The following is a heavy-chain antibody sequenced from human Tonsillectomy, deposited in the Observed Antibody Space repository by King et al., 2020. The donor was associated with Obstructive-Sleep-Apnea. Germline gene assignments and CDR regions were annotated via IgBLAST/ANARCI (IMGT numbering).Heavy chain of an antibody. CDR2: ITWNSGST. Sequence: VQLVESGGGLVQPGRSLRLSCAASGFTFDDYAMHWVRQAPGKGLEWVSGITWNSGSTGYADSVKGRFTISRDNAKNSLYLQMHSLRAEDTALYYCARDSWLGYPAALFDYFDYWGQGTLVTVSS. D-gene: IGHD5-12*01. CDR3: ARDSWLGYPAALFDYFDY. V-gene: IGHV3-9*01. J-gene: IGHJ4*02. CDR1: GFTFDDYA.